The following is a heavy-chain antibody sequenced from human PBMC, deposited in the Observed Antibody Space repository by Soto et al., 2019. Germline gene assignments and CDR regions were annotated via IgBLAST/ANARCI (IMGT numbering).Heavy chain of an antibody. CDR3: ARDFYQSSGYCDY. CDR2: INAGNGNT. Sequence: ASVKVSCKASGHTFTSYAMHWVRQAPGQRLEWMGWINAGNGNTKYSQKFQGRVTITRDTSASTAYMGLRSLRSDDTAVYYCARDFYQSSGYCDYWGQGTLVTVS. CDR1: GHTFTSYA. V-gene: IGHV1-3*01. D-gene: IGHD3-22*01. J-gene: IGHJ4*02.